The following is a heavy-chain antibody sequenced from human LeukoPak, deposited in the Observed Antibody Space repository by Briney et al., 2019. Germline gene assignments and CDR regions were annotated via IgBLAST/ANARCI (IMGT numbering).Heavy chain of an antibody. CDR2: IYSGGST. CDR1: GFIVSNNY. D-gene: IGHD6-6*01. CDR3: ARGLAARLVWNDY. J-gene: IGHJ4*02. Sequence: QHGESLKISCVASGFIVSNNYMSWVRQAPGKGLEWVSVIYSGGSTYYADSVKGRFTISRDNSKNTVYLQMNSLRAEDTAVYYCARGLAARLVWNDYWGQGTQVTVSS. V-gene: IGHV3-53*01.